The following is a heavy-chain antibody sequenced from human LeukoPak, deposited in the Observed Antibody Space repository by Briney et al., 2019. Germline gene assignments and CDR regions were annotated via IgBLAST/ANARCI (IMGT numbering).Heavy chain of an antibody. CDR2: ISSSSSYI. V-gene: IGHV3-21*04. Sequence: PGGSLRLSCAASGFTFSSYSMNWVRQAPGKGLEWVSSISSSSSYIYYADSVKGRFTISRDNSKNTLYLQMNSLRAEDTAVYYCAKDLRYCSSTSCYNWFDPWGQGTLVTVSS. J-gene: IGHJ5*02. D-gene: IGHD2-2*01. CDR3: AKDLRYCSSTSCYNWFDP. CDR1: GFTFSSYS.